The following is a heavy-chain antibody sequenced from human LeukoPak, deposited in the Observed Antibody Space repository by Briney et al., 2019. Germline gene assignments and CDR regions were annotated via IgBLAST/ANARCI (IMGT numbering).Heavy chain of an antibody. CDR2: IFYTGST. Sequence: SETLSLTCTVSGGSITVSSDYWGWIRQPLGKGLEWIGTIFYTGSTLYTPSLKSRVTLSVDRSKNQFSLNLRSVTAADTAVYFCARVPSSYCEETSCFNFDQWGQGSLVTVSS. J-gene: IGHJ4*02. D-gene: IGHD2-2*01. CDR1: GGSITVSSDY. V-gene: IGHV4-39*02. CDR3: ARVPSSYCEETSCFNFDQ.